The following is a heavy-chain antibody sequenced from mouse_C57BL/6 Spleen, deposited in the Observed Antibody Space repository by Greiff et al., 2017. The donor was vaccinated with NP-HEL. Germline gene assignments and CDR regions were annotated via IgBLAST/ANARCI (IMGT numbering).Heavy chain of an antibody. J-gene: IGHJ4*01. Sequence: EVQLQQSGPELVKPGASVKISCKASGYSFTGYYMHWVKQSSEKSLEWIGEINPSTGGTSYNQKFKGKATLTVDKASSTAYMQLKSLTSEDAAVYYCARDNYDRDDYAMDYWGQGTSVTVSS. CDR2: INPSTGGT. D-gene: IGHD2-12*01. V-gene: IGHV1-43*01. CDR1: GYSFTGYY. CDR3: ARDNYDRDDYAMDY.